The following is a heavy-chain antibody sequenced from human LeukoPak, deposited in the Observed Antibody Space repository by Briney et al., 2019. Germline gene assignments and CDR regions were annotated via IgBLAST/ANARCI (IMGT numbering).Heavy chain of an antibody. CDR2: ISWNGVNI. CDR3: AREATWGQWYFDH. J-gene: IGHJ4*02. CDR1: GFTFDDYA. D-gene: IGHD6-19*01. V-gene: IGHV3-9*01. Sequence: GRSLRLSCAASGFTFDDYAIHWVRQAPGKGLEWVSGISWNGVNIGYADSVKGRFTLSRDNPKNMFFLQMNLLTVEDTAIYYCAREATWGQWYFDHWGKGTPVTVSS.